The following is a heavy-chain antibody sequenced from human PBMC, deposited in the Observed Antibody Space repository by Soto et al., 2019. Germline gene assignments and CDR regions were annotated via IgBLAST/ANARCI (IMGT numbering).Heavy chain of an antibody. CDR2: INSEGSST. V-gene: IGHV3-74*01. J-gene: IGHJ4*02. D-gene: IGHD6-19*01. Sequence: EVQLVESGGGLVQPGGSLRLSCAASGFTFSSYWMHWVRXXXXXXLGWVSRINSEGSSTSYADXVKGRFTISRDNAKXTLYLQMXXXXXXXXAXYYCAVAVAGPTAIGYWGQGTLVTVSS. CDR1: GFTFSSYW. CDR3: AVAVAGPTAIGY.